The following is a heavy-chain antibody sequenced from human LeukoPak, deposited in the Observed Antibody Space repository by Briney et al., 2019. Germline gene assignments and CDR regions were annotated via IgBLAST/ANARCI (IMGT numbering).Heavy chain of an antibody. D-gene: IGHD6-6*01. CDR1: GFTFDDYG. J-gene: IGHJ3*02. Sequence: GGSLRLSCAASGFTFDDYGMSWVRQAPGKGLEWVSGINWNGGSTGYADSVKGRFTISRDNAKNSLYLQMNSLRAEDTALYHCARQTEYSSSLGAFDIWGQGTMVTVSS. V-gene: IGHV3-20*01. CDR2: INWNGGST. CDR3: ARQTEYSSSLGAFDI.